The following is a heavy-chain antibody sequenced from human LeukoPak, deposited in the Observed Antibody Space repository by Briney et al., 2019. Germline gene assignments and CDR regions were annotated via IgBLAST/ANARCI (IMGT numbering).Heavy chain of an antibody. CDR3: VGGSYYFDY. D-gene: IGHD1-26*01. J-gene: IGHJ4*02. Sequence: GGSLRLSCVASGFTFSTYWMHWVRQAPGKGLVWVSRINSDGSTTSYADSVKGRITISRDNAKNTLYLQMNSLRAEDTAVYYCVGGSYYFDYWGQGTLVTVSS. CDR1: GFTFSTYW. V-gene: IGHV3-74*01. CDR2: INSDGSTT.